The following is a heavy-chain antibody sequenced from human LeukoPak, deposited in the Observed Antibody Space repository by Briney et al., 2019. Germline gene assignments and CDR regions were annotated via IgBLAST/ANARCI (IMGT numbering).Heavy chain of an antibody. CDR3: GRDNWGSVDY. Sequence: GGSLRLSCAASGITFSSYAMHWVRQAPGKGLEWVAFISYDGSYRHYADSVKGRFTISRDNSKNTLYLQMNSLRAEDTAVYYCGRDNWGSVDYWGQGTLVTVSS. J-gene: IGHJ4*02. CDR2: ISYDGSYR. CDR1: GITFSSYA. V-gene: IGHV3-30-3*01. D-gene: IGHD7-27*01.